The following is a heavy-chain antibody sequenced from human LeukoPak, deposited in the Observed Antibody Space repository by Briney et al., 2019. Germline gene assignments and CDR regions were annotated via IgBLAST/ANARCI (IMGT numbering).Heavy chain of an antibody. Sequence: ASVTVSCTASGGTFSSYAISWVRQAPGQGLEWMGGIIPIFGTANYAQKFQGRVTITADESTSTAYMELSSLRSEDTAVYYCARADYYGSGSIYGGFDYWGQGTLVTVSS. V-gene: IGHV1-69*13. CDR2: IIPIFGTA. J-gene: IGHJ4*02. D-gene: IGHD3-10*01. CDR3: ARADYYGSGSIYGGFDY. CDR1: GGTFSSYA.